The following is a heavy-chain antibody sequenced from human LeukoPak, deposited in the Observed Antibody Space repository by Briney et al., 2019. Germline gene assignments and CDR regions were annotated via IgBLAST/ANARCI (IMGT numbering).Heavy chain of an antibody. CDR2: IYYSGST. V-gene: IGHV4-59*01. CDR1: GGSISSYY. J-gene: IGHJ4*02. Sequence: PSETLSLTCTVSGGSISSYYWSWIRQPPGKGLEWIGYIYYSGSTNYNPSLKSRVTISVDTSKNQFSLKLSSVTAADTGVYYCARGSGYDYPEYFDYWGQGTLVTVSS. D-gene: IGHD5-12*01. CDR3: ARGSGYDYPEYFDY.